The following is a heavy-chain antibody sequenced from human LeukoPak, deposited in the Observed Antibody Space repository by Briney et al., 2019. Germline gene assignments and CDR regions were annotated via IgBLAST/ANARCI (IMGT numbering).Heavy chain of an antibody. D-gene: IGHD1-26*01. CDR2: IYYSGST. J-gene: IGHJ3*02. Sequence: SETLSLTCTVPGGSLSSYYWSWIRQPPGKGLEWIGYIYYSGSTNYNPSLKSRVTISVDTSKNQFSLKLSSVTAAHTAVYYCARSAVELSGAFDIWGQGTMVTVSS. V-gene: IGHV4-59*08. CDR1: GGSLSSYY. CDR3: ARSAVELSGAFDI.